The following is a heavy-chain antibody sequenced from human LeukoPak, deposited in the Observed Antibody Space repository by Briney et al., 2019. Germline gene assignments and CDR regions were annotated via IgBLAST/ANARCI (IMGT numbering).Heavy chain of an antibody. D-gene: IGHD3-9*01. CDR1: GGSISSGDYY. Sequence: SQTLSLTCTVSGGSISSGDYYWSWIRQSPGKGLEWIGYIYYSGSTYCNPSLKSRVTISVDTSKNQFSLKLSSVTAADTAVYYCARIENFDWLFDYWGQGTLVTVSS. V-gene: IGHV4-30-4*01. CDR2: IYYSGST. J-gene: IGHJ4*02. CDR3: ARIENFDWLFDY.